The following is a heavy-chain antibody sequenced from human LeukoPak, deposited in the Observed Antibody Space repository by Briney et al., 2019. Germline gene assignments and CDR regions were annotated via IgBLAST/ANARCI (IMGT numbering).Heavy chain of an antibody. D-gene: IGHD5-12*01. CDR3: ARDPRSRGGYEGYYFDY. J-gene: IGHJ4*02. V-gene: IGHV1-2*02. CDR1: GYTFTSYD. Sequence: ASVEVSCKASGYTFTSYDINWVRQAPGQGLEWMGWINPNSGGTNYAQKFQGRVTMTRDTSISTAYMELSSLISDDTAVYYCARDPRSRGGYEGYYFDYWGQGTLVTVSS. CDR2: INPNSGGT.